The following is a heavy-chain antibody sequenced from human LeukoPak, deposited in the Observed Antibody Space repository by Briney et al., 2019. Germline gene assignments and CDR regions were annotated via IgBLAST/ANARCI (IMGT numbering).Heavy chain of an antibody. CDR3: ARDRGSGSKDC. D-gene: IGHD3-10*01. CDR1: GFTFSSYW. J-gene: IGHJ4*02. CDR2: IKQDGSEK. V-gene: IGHV3-7*01. Sequence: PGGSLRLSCAASGFTFSSYWMSWVRQAPGKGLEWVANIKQDGSEKHYVDSVKGRFTISRDNAKNSLYLQVNTLRAEDTAVYYCARDRGSGSKDCWGQGTLVTVSS.